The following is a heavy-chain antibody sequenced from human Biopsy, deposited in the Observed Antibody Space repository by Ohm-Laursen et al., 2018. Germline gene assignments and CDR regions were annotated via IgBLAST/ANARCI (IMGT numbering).Heavy chain of an antibody. CDR1: GFTFNNYG. J-gene: IGHJ6*02. V-gene: IGHV3-30*18. D-gene: IGHD5-18*01. Sequence: SLRLSCAAPGFTFNNYGMQWVRQAPGKELEWVAFIFYDGSNTYYADSVKGRFTISRDNSRDTLYLQMSSLRAEDTAVYYCAKNRYNYTPIGGFSMDVWGQGTTVTVSS. CDR2: IFYDGSNT. CDR3: AKNRYNYTPIGGFSMDV.